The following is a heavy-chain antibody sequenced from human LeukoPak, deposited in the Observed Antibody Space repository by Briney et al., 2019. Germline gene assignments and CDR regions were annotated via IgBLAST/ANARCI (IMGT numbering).Heavy chain of an antibody. V-gene: IGHV3-23*01. D-gene: IGHD4-23*01. CDR1: GFTFRSYA. J-gene: IGHJ3*01. Sequence: GGSLRLSCAAFGFTFRSYAMSWVRQAPGKGLDWVSAISGSGGSTYFADSVKGRFNISRDNSENTLYLQMNSLRVEDSAVYYCAKDVDSGGRLAFDFWGQGTMVTVS. CDR3: AKDVDSGGRLAFDF. CDR2: ISGSGGST.